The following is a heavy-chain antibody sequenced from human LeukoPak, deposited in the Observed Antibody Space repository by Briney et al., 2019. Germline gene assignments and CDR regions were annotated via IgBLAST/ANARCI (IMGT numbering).Heavy chain of an antibody. CDR2: IIPIFGTA. Sequence: SVKVSCKASGGTFSSYAISWVRQAPGQGLEWMGRIIPIFGTANYAQKFQGRVTITTDESTSTAYKELSSLRSEDTAVYYCARQYYDFWSGTEVGNYWGQGTLVTVSS. V-gene: IGHV1-69*05. CDR1: GGTFSSYA. J-gene: IGHJ4*02. CDR3: ARQYYDFWSGTEVGNY. D-gene: IGHD3-3*01.